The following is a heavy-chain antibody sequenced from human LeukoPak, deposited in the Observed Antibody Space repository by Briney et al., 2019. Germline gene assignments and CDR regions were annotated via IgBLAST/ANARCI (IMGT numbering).Heavy chain of an antibody. D-gene: IGHD3-3*01. V-gene: IGHV3-21*01. CDR3: ARGTIFGVVIALFDY. CDR1: GFAFSSYS. J-gene: IGHJ4*02. Sequence: GGSLRLSCAASGFAFSSYSMNWVRQAPGKGLEWVSSISSSGSYIYYADSVKGRFTISRDNAKNSLYLQMNSLRAEDTAVYYCARGTIFGVVIALFDYWGQGTLVTVSS. CDR2: ISSSGSYI.